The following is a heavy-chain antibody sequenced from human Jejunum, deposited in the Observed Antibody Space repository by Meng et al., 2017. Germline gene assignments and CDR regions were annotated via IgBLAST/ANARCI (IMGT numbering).Heavy chain of an antibody. Sequence: GGSLRLSCAASGFPFSSYWMHWVRQAPGKGLMWVSHINNDGTTTNYAGSVKGRFTISRDNANNSLYLQRNSLRAEATDVYYCARSGGVVDYWGQGTPVTVSS. D-gene: IGHD1-26*01. V-gene: IGHV3-74*01. J-gene: IGHJ4*02. CDR2: INNDGTTT. CDR3: ARSGGVVDY. CDR1: GFPFSSYW.